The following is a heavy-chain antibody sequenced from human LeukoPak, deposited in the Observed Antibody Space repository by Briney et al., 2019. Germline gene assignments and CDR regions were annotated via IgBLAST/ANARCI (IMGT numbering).Heavy chain of an antibody. CDR2: ITSLGYNT. Sequence: GGSLRLSCSASGFTFSNYDMHWVRQAPGKGLEYVSGITSLGYNTDYAVSVKGRFTISRDNSKNTLYLQMISLSAEDTAVYYCVKVAGAGLLYYFDYWGQGALVTVSS. D-gene: IGHD7-27*01. CDR1: GFTFSNYD. J-gene: IGHJ4*02. V-gene: IGHV3-64D*09. CDR3: VKVAGAGLLYYFDY.